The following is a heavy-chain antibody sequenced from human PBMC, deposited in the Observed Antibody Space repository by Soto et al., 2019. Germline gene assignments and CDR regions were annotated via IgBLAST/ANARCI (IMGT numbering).Heavy chain of an antibody. J-gene: IGHJ4*02. D-gene: IGHD6-13*01. V-gene: IGHV3-74*01. CDR1: GFKFSQYY. CDR3: AREGPYSSTWYWDF. CDR2: IKSDGSSI. Sequence: EVQLLESGGGLVQPGGSLTLSCAVSGFKFSQYYMHWVSQAPGKGLEWVSRIKSDGSSIHYAVSVKGRFTISRDNTKHMLSLQMSSLSTEDTAVYYCAREGPYSSTWYWDFWGEGTLVTVSS.